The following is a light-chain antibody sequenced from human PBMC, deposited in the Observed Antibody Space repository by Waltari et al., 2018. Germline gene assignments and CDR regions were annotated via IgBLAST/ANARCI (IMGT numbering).Light chain of an antibody. Sequence: DIQMTQSPSTLSASVGDRVTLTCRASQSINSWLAWYQQKPGIAPKLLIYKASSLESGVPSRVSGSGSGTEFTLTISSLQPDDLATYYCQQYRTNPWTFGQGTKVEIE. CDR2: KAS. V-gene: IGKV1-5*03. J-gene: IGKJ1*01. CDR3: QQYRTNPWT. CDR1: QSINSW.